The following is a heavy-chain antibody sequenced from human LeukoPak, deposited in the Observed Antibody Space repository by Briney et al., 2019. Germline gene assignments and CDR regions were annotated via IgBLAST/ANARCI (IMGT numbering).Heavy chain of an antibody. Sequence: ASVQVFCKASGYTFTSYYMHWGRQAPGQGLEWMGWINPNSGGTKYAQKFQGRVTMTRDASVSTAYMELSSRRSDDTAVYYCASRPEQHLLYYFVYWGQGALVTASS. CDR3: ASRPEQHLLYYFVY. CDR2: INPNSGGT. J-gene: IGHJ4*02. V-gene: IGHV1-2*02. CDR1: GYTFTSYY. D-gene: IGHD6-13*01.